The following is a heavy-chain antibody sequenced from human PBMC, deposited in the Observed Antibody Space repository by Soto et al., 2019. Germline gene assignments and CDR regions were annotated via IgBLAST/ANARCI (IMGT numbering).Heavy chain of an antibody. D-gene: IGHD6-19*01. Sequence: SVKVSCKASGGTFSSYAISWVRQAPGQGLEWMGGIIPIFGTANYAQKFQGRVTITADESTSTAYMELSSLRSEDTAVYYCARDHLYSSGWYDYYYGMDVWGQGTTVTVSS. J-gene: IGHJ6*02. CDR2: IIPIFGTA. CDR3: ARDHLYSSGWYDYYYGMDV. V-gene: IGHV1-69*13. CDR1: GGTFSSYA.